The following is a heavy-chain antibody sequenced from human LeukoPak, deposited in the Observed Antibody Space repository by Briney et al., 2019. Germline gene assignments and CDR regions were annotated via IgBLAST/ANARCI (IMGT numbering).Heavy chain of an antibody. CDR1: GGSINYYY. CDR2: IYYSGGT. V-gene: IGHV4-59*12. D-gene: IGHD6-13*01. Sequence: PSETLSLTCTVSGGSINYYYWMWIRQPPGKGLEWIGYIYYSGGTNYNPSLKSRVTISVDTSKNQFSLKLSSVTAADTAVYYCARGHLEYSSSWSRSRARGPTQGKYDYWGQGTLVTVSS. CDR3: ARGHLEYSSSWSRSRARGPTQGKYDY. J-gene: IGHJ4*02.